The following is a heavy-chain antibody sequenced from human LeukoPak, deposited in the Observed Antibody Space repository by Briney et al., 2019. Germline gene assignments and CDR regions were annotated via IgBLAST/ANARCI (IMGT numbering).Heavy chain of an antibody. D-gene: IGHD4-23*01. V-gene: IGHV3-66*02. CDR2: IYSGGSP. CDR3: ARGDYGGNSYFDY. J-gene: IGHJ4*02. Sequence: GGSLRLSCAASGFTVSSNYMSWVRQAPGKGLEWVSVIYSGGSPYYADSVKGRFTISRDNSKNTLYLQMNSLRAEDTAVYYCARGDYGGNSYFDYWGQGTLVTVSS. CDR1: GFTVSSNY.